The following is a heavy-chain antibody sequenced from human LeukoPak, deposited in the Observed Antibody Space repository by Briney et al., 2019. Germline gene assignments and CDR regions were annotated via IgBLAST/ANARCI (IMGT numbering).Heavy chain of an antibody. J-gene: IGHJ4*02. CDR3: ARDRRGIAVAGPDY. CDR2: ISSSSSYI. D-gene: IGHD6-19*01. Sequence: GRSLRLSCAASGFTFSSYSMNWVRQAPGKGLEWVSSISSSSSYIYYADSVKGRFTISRDNAKNSLYLQMNSLRAEDTAVYYCARDRRGIAVAGPDYWGQGTLVTVSS. CDR1: GFTFSSYS. V-gene: IGHV3-21*01.